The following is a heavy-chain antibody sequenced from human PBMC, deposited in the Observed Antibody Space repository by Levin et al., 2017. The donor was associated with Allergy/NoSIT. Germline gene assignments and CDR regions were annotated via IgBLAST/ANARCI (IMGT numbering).Heavy chain of an antibody. Sequence: AGESLKISCKGSGYNFTNYWIAWVRQMPGKGLEWMAIIYPGDSDTRYSPSFQGHVTISADKSISTASLQWSSLRASDTAIYYCAREGGGHCSGGSCETWFDPWGQGTLVTVSS. CDR2: IYPGDSDT. CDR1: GYNFTNYW. D-gene: IGHD2-15*01. V-gene: IGHV5-51*01. J-gene: IGHJ5*02. CDR3: AREGGGHCSGGSCETWFDP.